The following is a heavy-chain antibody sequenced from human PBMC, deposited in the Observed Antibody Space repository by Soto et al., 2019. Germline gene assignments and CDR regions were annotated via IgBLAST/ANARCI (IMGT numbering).Heavy chain of an antibody. Sequence: SETLSLTCAVSGGSISSYYWSWIRQPPGKGLEWIGEIYHSGSTNYNPSLKSRVTISVGTSKNQFSLKLNSVTAADTAVYYCARGTWVRSAFDIWGQGTMVTVSS. J-gene: IGHJ3*02. V-gene: IGHV4-34*01. CDR3: ARGTWVRSAFDI. CDR2: IYHSGST. CDR1: GGSISSYY. D-gene: IGHD3-10*01.